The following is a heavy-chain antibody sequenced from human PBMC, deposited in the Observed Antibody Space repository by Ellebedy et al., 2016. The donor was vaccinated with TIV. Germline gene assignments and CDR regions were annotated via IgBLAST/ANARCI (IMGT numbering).Heavy chain of an antibody. D-gene: IGHD1-26*01. CDR2: IRQGGSDK. CDR3: ATQWELYD. CDR1: GFTFSTYW. Sequence: PGGSLRLSCAASGFTFSTYWMSWVRQAPGKGLEWVAGIRQGGSDKYYVDSVRGRFTISRDDAKNSLYLQMNSLRDEDTAVYYCATQWELYDWGQGTPVTVSS. J-gene: IGHJ4*02. V-gene: IGHV3-7*01.